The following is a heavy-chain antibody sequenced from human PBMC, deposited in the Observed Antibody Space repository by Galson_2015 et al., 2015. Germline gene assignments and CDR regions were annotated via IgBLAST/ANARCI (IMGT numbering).Heavy chain of an antibody. CDR1: GVTVSNNY. Sequence: SLRLSCAASGVTVSNNYMSWVRQAPGKGLEWVSVIYGGGMTHYTDSVKGRFTISRDNFKNTLYLQMNNLRAEDTAVYFCARDSTTTHRAGYWGQGTLVIVSS. J-gene: IGHJ4*02. CDR2: IYGGGMT. D-gene: IGHD2-2*01. V-gene: IGHV3-53*01. CDR3: ARDSTTTHRAGY.